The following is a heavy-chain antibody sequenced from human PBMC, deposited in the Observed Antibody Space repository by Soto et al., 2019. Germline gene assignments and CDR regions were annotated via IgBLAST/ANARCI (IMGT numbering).Heavy chain of an antibody. CDR1: GSTFSNHI. J-gene: IGHJ4*02. Sequence: ASVKVSCKASGSTFSNHIITWVRQAPGQRLEWMGWINAGNGNTKYSQKFQGRVTITRDTSASKAYMELSSLRSEDTAVYYCAGDKITEILDNCDQETPVTVAS. CDR2: INAGNGNT. D-gene: IGHD1-20*01. V-gene: IGHV1-3*01. CDR3: AGDKITEILDN.